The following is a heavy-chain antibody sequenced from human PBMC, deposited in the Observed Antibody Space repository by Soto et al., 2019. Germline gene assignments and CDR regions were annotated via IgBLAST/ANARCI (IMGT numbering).Heavy chain of an antibody. Sequence: PGGSLRLSCAASGFTFSNAWMSWVRQAPGKGLEWVGRIKSKTDGGTTDYAAPVKGRFTISRDDSKNTLYLQMNSLKTEDTAVYYCTTDPENWNPEAFDIWGQGTMVTVSS. CDR2: IKSKTDGGTT. J-gene: IGHJ3*02. V-gene: IGHV3-15*01. CDR3: TTDPENWNPEAFDI. CDR1: GFTFSNAW. D-gene: IGHD1-1*01.